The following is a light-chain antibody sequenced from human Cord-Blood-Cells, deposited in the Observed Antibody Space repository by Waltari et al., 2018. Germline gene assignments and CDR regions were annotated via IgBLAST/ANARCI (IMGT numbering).Light chain of an antibody. CDR3: SSYTSSSTLVV. Sequence: QSALTQPASVSASPGPSIPISRTGTSSDLCGYNYLSWYQQHTGKAPKRMIYDVSNRPSGVLNRFSGSKSGNTASLTISGLQAEDEADYYCSSYTSSSTLVVFGGGTKLTVL. V-gene: IGLV2-14*01. CDR1: SSDLCGYNY. J-gene: IGLJ2*01. CDR2: DVS.